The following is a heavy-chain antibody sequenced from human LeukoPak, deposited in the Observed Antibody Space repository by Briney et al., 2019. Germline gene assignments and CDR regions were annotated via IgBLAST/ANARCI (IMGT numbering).Heavy chain of an antibody. CDR3: ARGNYDYFDY. CDR2: INHGGSN. J-gene: IGHJ4*02. Sequence: PSETLSLTCAVYGGTFSDYHWSWIRQPPGKGLEWVGEINHGGSNYYNPSLKSGVTISVDTCKYQFSLKLSSVTAADTAVYYCARGNYDYFDYWGQGALVTVSS. CDR1: GGTFSDYH. D-gene: IGHD1-7*01. V-gene: IGHV4-34*01.